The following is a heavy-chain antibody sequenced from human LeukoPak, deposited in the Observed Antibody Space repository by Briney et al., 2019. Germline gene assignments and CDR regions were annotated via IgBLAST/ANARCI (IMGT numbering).Heavy chain of an antibody. CDR1: GGSISSYY. Sequence: SETLSLTCTVSGGSISSYYWSWIRQPPGKGLEWIGEINHSGSTNYNPSLKSRVTISVDTSKNQFSLKLSSVTAADTAVYYCARGTTMVRGVRRPYNWFDPWGQGTLVTVSS. J-gene: IGHJ5*02. CDR3: ARGTTMVRGVRRPYNWFDP. D-gene: IGHD3-10*01. V-gene: IGHV4-34*01. CDR2: INHSGST.